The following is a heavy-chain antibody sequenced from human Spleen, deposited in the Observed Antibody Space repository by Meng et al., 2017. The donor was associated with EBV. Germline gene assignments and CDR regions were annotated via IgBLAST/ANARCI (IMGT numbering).Heavy chain of an antibody. CDR3: AKDLSGRFDP. V-gene: IGHV3-30*18. Sequence: QWHLGGSGGGGAQRRRSLSLSCAASGVIFSGCGFHWARQAPGKGPEWVAIIPSDASHNKYYADSVKGRFTISRDNSKNTLYLQMNSLKIEDTAVYYCAKDLSGRFDPWGQGTLVTVSS. CDR2: IPSDASHNK. CDR1: GVIFSGCG. D-gene: IGHD1-14*01. J-gene: IGHJ5*02.